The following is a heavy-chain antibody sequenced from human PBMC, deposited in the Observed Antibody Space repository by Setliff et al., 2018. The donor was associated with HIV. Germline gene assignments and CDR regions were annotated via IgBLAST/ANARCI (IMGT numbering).Heavy chain of an antibody. Sequence: PSETLSLTCTVSGGSISSSSYYWGWIRQPPGKGLEWIGKINYSGSTYYNPSLKSRVTISVDTSENQFSLRLNSVTAVDTAVYYCARKGSSSGWYSGENWGQGTLVTVSS. CDR3: ARKGSSSGWYSGEN. J-gene: IGHJ4*02. V-gene: IGHV4-39*07. CDR1: GGSISSSSYY. D-gene: IGHD6-19*01. CDR2: INYSGST.